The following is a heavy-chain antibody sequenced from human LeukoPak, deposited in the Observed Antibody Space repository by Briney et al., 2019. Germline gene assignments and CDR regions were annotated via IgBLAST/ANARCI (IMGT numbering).Heavy chain of an antibody. Sequence: PGRSLRLSCAASGFTFDDYAMHWVRQAPGKGLEWASGISWNSGSIGYADSVKGRFTISRDNAKNSLYLQMNSLRAEDTALYYCAKGSYGRALDYWGQGTLVTVSS. CDR1: GFTFDDYA. V-gene: IGHV3-9*01. CDR2: ISWNSGSI. J-gene: IGHJ4*02. CDR3: AKGSYGRALDY. D-gene: IGHD5-18*01.